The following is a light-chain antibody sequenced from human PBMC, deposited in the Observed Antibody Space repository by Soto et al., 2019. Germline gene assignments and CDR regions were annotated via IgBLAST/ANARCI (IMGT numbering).Light chain of an antibody. Sequence: QSALTQPPSVSAAPGQKVTISCSGSSSNIENNYVSWYQQLPGTAPKLLIYENNRRPLGIPDRFTGSKSGTSATLGITGIQTGDEADYYGGTGDSSLSGFFFGTGTKVT. V-gene: IGLV1-51*02. CDR1: SSNIENNY. J-gene: IGLJ1*01. CDR2: ENN. CDR3: GTGDSSLSGFF.